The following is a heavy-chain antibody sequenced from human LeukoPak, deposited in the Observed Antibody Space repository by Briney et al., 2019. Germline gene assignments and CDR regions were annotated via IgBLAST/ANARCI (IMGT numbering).Heavy chain of an antibody. CDR2: INHSGST. CDR3: ARGGARNMVRGVIDY. V-gene: IGHV4-34*01. Sequence: SETLSLTCAVYGGSFSGYYWSWIRQPPGKGLEWVGEINHSGSTNYNPSLKSRVTISVDTSKNQFSLKLSSVTAADTAVYYCARGGARNMVRGVIDYWGQGTLVTVSS. D-gene: IGHD3-10*01. J-gene: IGHJ4*02. CDR1: GGSFSGYY.